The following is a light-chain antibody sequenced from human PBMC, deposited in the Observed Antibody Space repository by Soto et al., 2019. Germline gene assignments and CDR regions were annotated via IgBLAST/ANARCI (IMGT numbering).Light chain of an antibody. CDR3: QQYGTSPWT. CDR2: GAS. V-gene: IGKV3-20*01. CDR1: QSVSASY. J-gene: IGKJ1*01. Sequence: EIVLTQSPGTLSLSPGERATLSCRASQSVSASYLAWYQQRPGQAPRLLIFGASSRATGIPDRFSGSGSGTAFPLTISRLEPEDFAVYYCQQYGTSPWTFCQGTEGEI.